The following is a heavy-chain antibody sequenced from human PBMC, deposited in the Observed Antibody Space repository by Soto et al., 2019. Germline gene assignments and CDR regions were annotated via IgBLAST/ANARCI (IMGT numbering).Heavy chain of an antibody. J-gene: IGHJ4*02. CDR1: GFTFSDHY. V-gene: IGHV3-72*01. Sequence: PGGSLRLSCAASGFTFSDHYMDWVRQAPGKGLEWVGRTRNKANSYTTEYAASVKGRFTISRDDPMNSLYLQMNSLKTEDTAVYFCVSHRIRTPGVGYWGQGTLVTVSS. CDR2: TRNKANSYTT. CDR3: VSHRIRTPGVGY. D-gene: IGHD3-16*02.